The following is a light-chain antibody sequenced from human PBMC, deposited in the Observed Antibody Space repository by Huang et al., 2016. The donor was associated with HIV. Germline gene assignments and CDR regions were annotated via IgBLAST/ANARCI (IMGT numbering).Light chain of an antibody. CDR1: QSLVHSDGNTY. V-gene: IGKV2-30*02. J-gene: IGKJ4*01. Sequence: DVVMTQIPLSLPVTLGQPASISCRSSQSLVHSDGNTYLNWFHQRPGQSPRRLIYKISNRDSGVPDRVSGSGSGTDFTLKISRVEAEDVGVYYCMQGTHWPPTFGGGTKVEIK. CDR2: KIS. CDR3: MQGTHWPPT.